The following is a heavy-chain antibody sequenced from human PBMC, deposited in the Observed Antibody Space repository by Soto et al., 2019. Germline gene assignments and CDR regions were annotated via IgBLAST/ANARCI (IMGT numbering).Heavy chain of an antibody. Sequence: SETLSLTCTVSGGSISSYYWSWIRQPPGKGLEWIGYIYYSGSTNYNPSLKSRVTISVDTSKNQFSLKLSSVTAADTAVYYCARGRTVTSDYWGQGTLVTVPS. J-gene: IGHJ4*02. V-gene: IGHV4-59*01. D-gene: IGHD4-17*01. CDR2: IYYSGST. CDR3: ARGRTVTSDY. CDR1: GGSISSYY.